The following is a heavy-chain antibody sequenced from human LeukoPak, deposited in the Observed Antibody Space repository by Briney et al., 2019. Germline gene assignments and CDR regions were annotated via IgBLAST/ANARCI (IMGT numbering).Heavy chain of an antibody. CDR1: GGTFSSYA. Sequence: ASVKVSCKASGGTFSSYAISWVRQAPGQGLEWMGGIIPIFGTANYAQKFQGRVTITADESTSTAYMELSSLRSEDTAVYYCARDQGLTGYFDYWGQGTLVTVSS. CDR3: ARDQGLTGYFDY. CDR2: IIPIFGTA. V-gene: IGHV1-69*13. J-gene: IGHJ4*02. D-gene: IGHD3-9*01.